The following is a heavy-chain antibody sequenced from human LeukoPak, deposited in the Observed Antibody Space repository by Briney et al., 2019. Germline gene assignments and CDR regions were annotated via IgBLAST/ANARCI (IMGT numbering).Heavy chain of an antibody. V-gene: IGHV1-8*03. D-gene: IGHD6-6*01. CDR3: ARIGGPAARRRGYYFDY. J-gene: IGHJ4*02. Sequence: ASVKVSCKASGYTFTSYDINWVRQATGQGLEWMGWMNPNSGNTGYAQKFQGRVTITRNTSISTAYMELSSLRSEDTAVYYCARIGGPAARRRGYYFDYWGQGTLVTVSS. CDR2: MNPNSGNT. CDR1: GYTFTSYD.